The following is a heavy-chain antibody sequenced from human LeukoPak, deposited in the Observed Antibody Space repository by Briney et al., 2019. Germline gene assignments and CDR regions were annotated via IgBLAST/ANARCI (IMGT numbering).Heavy chain of an antibody. V-gene: IGHV3-72*01. CDR1: GFILSDHH. CDR2: SRNKASSHTT. J-gene: IGHJ4*02. D-gene: IGHD1-7*01. Sequence: GGSLRLSCAASGFILSDHHMDWVRQAPGKGLEWVGRSRNKASSHTTENAASVKGRFTISRDDSKNSLYLQMNSLKAEDTAVYYCASAITGTTVNHYWGQGTLVTVSS. CDR3: ASAITGTTVNHY.